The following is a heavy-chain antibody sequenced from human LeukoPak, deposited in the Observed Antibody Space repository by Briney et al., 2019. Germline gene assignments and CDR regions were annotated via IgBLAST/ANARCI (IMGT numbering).Heavy chain of an antibody. V-gene: IGHV4-34*01. J-gene: IGHJ6*03. CDR2: INHSGST. CDR3: ARIAAVTTGNYYYYYMDV. D-gene: IGHD4-17*01. Sequence: SETLSLTCAVYGGSFSGYYWSWICQPPGKGLEWIAEINHSGSTNYNPSLKSRVTISVDTSKNQFSLKLSSVTAADTAVYYCARIAAVTTGNYYYYYMDVWGKGTTVTVSS. CDR1: GGSFSGYY.